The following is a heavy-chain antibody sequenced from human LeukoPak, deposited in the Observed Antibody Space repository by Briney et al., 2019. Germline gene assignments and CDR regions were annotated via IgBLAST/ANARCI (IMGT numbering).Heavy chain of an antibody. Sequence: SETLSLTCTVSGYSISSDYYWGWIRQPPGRGLEWIGTIYHSGSTYYNPPPKSRVTISVDTSKNQFSLKLSSVTAADTAVYYCARETRNYYDSSGYYVFDYWGQGTLVTDAS. CDR2: IYHSGST. CDR3: ARETRNYYDSSGYYVFDY. V-gene: IGHV4-38-2*02. J-gene: IGHJ4*02. D-gene: IGHD3-22*01. CDR1: GYSISSDYY.